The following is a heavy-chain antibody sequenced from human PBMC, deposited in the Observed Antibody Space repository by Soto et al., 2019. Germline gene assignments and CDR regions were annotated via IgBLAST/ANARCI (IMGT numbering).Heavy chain of an antibody. CDR2: ISGSSSNM. CDR1: GFTFSSYS. J-gene: IGHJ5*02. CDR3: AKDPNYDFWSGYSGSGWFDP. D-gene: IGHD3-3*01. Sequence: GGSLRLSCAASGFTFSSYSMNWVRQTPGKGLEWASSISGSSSNMYYADSVKGRFTISRDNAKNSLYLQMNSLRAEDTAVYYCAKDPNYDFWSGYSGSGWFDPWGQGTLVTVSS. V-gene: IGHV3-21*01.